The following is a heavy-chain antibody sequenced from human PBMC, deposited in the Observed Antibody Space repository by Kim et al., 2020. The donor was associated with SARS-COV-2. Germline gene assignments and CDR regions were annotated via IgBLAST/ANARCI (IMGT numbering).Heavy chain of an antibody. CDR2: A. J-gene: IGHJ4*02. CDR3: AREEASSGYDY. Sequence: ANYAQKSQGRVTITADESTSTAYMELSSLGSEDTAVYYCAREEASSGYDYWGQGTLVTVSS. D-gene: IGHD3-22*01. V-gene: IGHV1-69*01.